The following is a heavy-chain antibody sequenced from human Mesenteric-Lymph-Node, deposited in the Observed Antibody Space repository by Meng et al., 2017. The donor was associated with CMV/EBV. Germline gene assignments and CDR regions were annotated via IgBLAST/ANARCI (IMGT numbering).Heavy chain of an antibody. D-gene: IGHD2-2*02. Sequence: GESLKISCAASGFTFNIYGMHWVRQAPGKGLEWVAIIWFDGTNKYYADSVKGRFTISRDNSKNTLYLQMNSLRAEDTAVYYCARAGIHRDIVVVPTAIHDSFDIWGQGTLVTVSS. CDR3: ARAGIHRDIVVVPTAIHDSFDI. J-gene: IGHJ3*02. V-gene: IGHV3-30*02. CDR2: IWFDGTNK. CDR1: GFTFNIYG.